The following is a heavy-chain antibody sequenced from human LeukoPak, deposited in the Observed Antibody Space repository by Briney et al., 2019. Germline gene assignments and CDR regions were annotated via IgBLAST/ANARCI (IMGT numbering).Heavy chain of an antibody. CDR2: ISGSGGST. D-gene: IGHD6-13*01. Sequence: PGTSLRLSCAASGFTFSSYAMSWVRQAPGKGLEWVPAISGSGGSTYYADSVKGRFTISRDNSKNTLYLQMNSLRAEDTAVYYCAKDRRKYSSSCPDYWGQGTLVTVSS. CDR3: AKDRRKYSSSCPDY. V-gene: IGHV3-23*01. CDR1: GFTFSSYA. J-gene: IGHJ4*02.